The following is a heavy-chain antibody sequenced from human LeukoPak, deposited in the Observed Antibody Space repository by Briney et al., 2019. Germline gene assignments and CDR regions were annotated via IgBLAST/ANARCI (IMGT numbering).Heavy chain of an antibody. D-gene: IGHD2-15*01. Sequence: PGGSLRLSCAASGFTFSSYSMNWVRQTPGKGPEWVSSISSSSSYIYYADSVKGRFTISRDNAKNSLYLQMNSLRAEDTAVYYCASVLHCSGGSCYRRNDYWGQGTLVTVSS. J-gene: IGHJ4*02. V-gene: IGHV3-21*01. CDR2: ISSSSSYI. CDR1: GFTFSSYS. CDR3: ASVLHCSGGSCYRRNDY.